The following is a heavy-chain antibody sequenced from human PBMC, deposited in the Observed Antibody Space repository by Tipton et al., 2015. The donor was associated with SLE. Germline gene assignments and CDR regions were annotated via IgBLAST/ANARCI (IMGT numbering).Heavy chain of an antibody. CDR1: SGSISSHY. J-gene: IGHJ5*02. CDR2: IYYSGST. CDR3: ARDSGYRDINWFDP. D-gene: IGHD6-13*01. V-gene: IGHV4-59*11. Sequence: TLSLICTVSSGSISSHYWSWIRQPPGKGLEWIGYIYYSGSTNYNPSLKSRVTISLATSRNQFSLRLNSVTAADTAVYYCARDSGYRDINWFDPLGPGNPGHRLL.